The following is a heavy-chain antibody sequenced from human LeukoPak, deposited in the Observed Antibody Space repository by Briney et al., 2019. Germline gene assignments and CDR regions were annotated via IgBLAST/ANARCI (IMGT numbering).Heavy chain of an antibody. CDR1: GFTFSGYE. CDR3: ATYIVKSLDV. CDR2: ISGSDGTI. Sequence: GGSLRLSCAASGFTFSGYEMNWVRQASGKGLEWISYISGSDGTIYYADSVKGRFTISRDNAKKSLYLQMNSLRAEDTAVYYCATYIVKSLDVWGKGTTVTISS. J-gene: IGHJ6*04. V-gene: IGHV3-48*03. D-gene: IGHD2/OR15-2a*01.